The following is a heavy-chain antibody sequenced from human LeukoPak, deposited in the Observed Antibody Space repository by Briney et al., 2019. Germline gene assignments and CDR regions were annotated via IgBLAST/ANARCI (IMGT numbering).Heavy chain of an antibody. D-gene: IGHD4-17*01. Sequence: ASVKVSCKASGYTFTGYYMHWVRQAPGQGLEWMGWINPNSGGTNYAQKFQGRVTMTRDTSTSTVYMELSSLRSEDTAVYYCARDPSTVTVYYGMDVWGQGTTVTVSS. J-gene: IGHJ6*02. CDR3: ARDPSTVTVYYGMDV. CDR2: INPNSGGT. CDR1: GYTFTGYY. V-gene: IGHV1-2*02.